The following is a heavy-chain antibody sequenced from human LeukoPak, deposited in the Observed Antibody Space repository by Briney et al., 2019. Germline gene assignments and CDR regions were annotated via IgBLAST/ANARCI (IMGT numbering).Heavy chain of an antibody. CDR1: GYTFTGYY. J-gene: IGHJ4*02. CDR3: AREVTTRGIYFDY. CDR2: INPSGGST. Sequence: ASVKVSCKASGYTFTGYYMHWVRQAPGRGLEWMGIINPSGGSTSYAQKFQGRVTMTRDTSTSTVYMELSSLRSEDTAVYYCAREVTTRGIYFDYWGQGTLVTVSS. D-gene: IGHD4-17*01. V-gene: IGHV1-46*01.